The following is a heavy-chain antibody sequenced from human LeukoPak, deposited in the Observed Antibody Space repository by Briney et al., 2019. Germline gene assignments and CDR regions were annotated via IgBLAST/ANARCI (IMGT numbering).Heavy chain of an antibody. CDR2: IYTSGST. V-gene: IGHV4-4*07. CDR3: ARDPPFWSEGWFDP. Sequence: PSETLSLTCTVSGGSISSYYWSWIRQPAGKGLEWIGRIYTSGSTNYNPSLKSRVTMLVDTSKNQFSLKLSSVTAADTAVYYCARDPPFWSEGWFDPWGQGTLVTVSS. J-gene: IGHJ5*02. CDR1: GGSISSYY. D-gene: IGHD3-3*01.